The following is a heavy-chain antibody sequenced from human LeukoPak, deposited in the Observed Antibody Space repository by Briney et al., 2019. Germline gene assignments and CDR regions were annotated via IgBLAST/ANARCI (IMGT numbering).Heavy chain of an antibody. D-gene: IGHD3-22*01. Sequence: GGSLRLSCAASGFAFSSYWMSWVRQAPGKGLEWVANIKRDGSDTSYVDSVKGRFTISRDNAKNSLYLQLNSLRAEDTAVFYCARDANYYDSRGENYFNCWGQGTLVTVSS. CDR3: ARDANYYDSRGENYFNC. CDR2: IKRDGSDT. V-gene: IGHV3-7*01. CDR1: GFAFSSYW. J-gene: IGHJ4*02.